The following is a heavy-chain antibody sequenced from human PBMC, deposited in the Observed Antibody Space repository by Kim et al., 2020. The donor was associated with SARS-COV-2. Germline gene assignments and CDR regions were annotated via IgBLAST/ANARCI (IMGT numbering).Heavy chain of an antibody. D-gene: IGHD6-13*01. CDR2: IYYSGST. CDR3: ARRAYEIGSWYFDY. Sequence: SETLSLTCTVSGGSISSSSYYWGWIRQPPGKGLEWIGSIYYSGSTYYNPSLKSRVTISADTSKNQFSLKLSSVTAADTAVYYCARRAYEIGSWYFDYWGQGTLVTVSS. J-gene: IGHJ4*02. CDR1: GGSISSSSYY. V-gene: IGHV4-39*01.